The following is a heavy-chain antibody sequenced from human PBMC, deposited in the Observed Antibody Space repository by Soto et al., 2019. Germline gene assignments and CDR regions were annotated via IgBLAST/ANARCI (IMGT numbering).Heavy chain of an antibody. V-gene: IGHV4-31*03. CDR3: ARRVKRTVTGNFDY. Sequence: SETLSLTCTVSGGSISSGGYYWSWIRQHPGKGLEWIGYIYYSGSTYYNPSLKSRVTISVDTSKNQFSLKLSSVTAADTAVYYCARRVKRTVTGNFDYWGQGTLVTVSS. CDR1: GGSISSGGYY. J-gene: IGHJ4*02. CDR2: IYYSGST. D-gene: IGHD4-4*01.